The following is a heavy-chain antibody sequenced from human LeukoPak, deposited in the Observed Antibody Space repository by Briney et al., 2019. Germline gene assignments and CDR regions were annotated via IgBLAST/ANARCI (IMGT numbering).Heavy chain of an antibody. CDR3: AKDFNIVDAFDM. Sequence: PGGSLRLSCVGSGFTFDTYGMGWVRQAPGQGLEWVSGIGAKGLGTSYAASVKGRFTISRDNSKKTLSLHMDSLRAEDTAIYYCAKDFNIVDAFDMWGLGSTVTVSS. CDR2: IGAKGLGT. CDR1: GFTFDTYG. V-gene: IGHV3-23*01. D-gene: IGHD1-26*01. J-gene: IGHJ3*02.